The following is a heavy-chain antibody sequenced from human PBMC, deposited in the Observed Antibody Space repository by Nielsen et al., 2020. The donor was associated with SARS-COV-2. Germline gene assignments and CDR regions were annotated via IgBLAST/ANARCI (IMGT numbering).Heavy chain of an antibody. CDR2: IYYSGST. J-gene: IGHJ5*02. Sequence: SETLSLTCTVSGGSISSYYWSWIRQPPGKGLEWIGYIYYSGSTNYNPSLKSRVTISVDTSKNQFSLKLSSVTAADTAVYYCARGVLYYDFWSADANWFDPWGQGTLVTVSS. CDR3: ARGVLYYDFWSADANWFDP. V-gene: IGHV4-59*08. CDR1: GGSISSYY. D-gene: IGHD3-3*01.